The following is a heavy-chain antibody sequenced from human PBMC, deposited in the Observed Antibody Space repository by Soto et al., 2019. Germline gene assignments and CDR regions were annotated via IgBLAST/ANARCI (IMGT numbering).Heavy chain of an antibody. J-gene: IGHJ5*02. CDR3: ARGYYYDSSGYPKFDP. V-gene: IGHV1-69*13. CDR1: GGTFSSYA. Sequence: RASVKVSCKASGGTFSSYAISWVRQAPGQGLEWMGGIIPIFGTANYAQKFQGRVTITADESTSTAYMELSSLRSEDAAVYYCARGYYYDSSGYPKFDPWGQGTLVTVSS. CDR2: IIPIFGTA. D-gene: IGHD3-22*01.